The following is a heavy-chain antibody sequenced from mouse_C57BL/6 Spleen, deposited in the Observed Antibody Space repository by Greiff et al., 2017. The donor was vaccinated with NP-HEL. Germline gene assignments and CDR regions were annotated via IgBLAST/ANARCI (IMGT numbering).Heavy chain of an antibody. CDR3: ARRFITTVVADFDV. CDR1: GFNIKDYY. CDR2: IDPEDGET. Sequence: VQLQQSGAELVKPGASVKLSCTASGFNIKDYYMHWVKQRTEQGLEWIGRIDPEDGETKSAPKFQGKATITADTSSNTAYLQLSSLTSEDTAVYYCARRFITTVVADFDVWGTGTTVTVSS. J-gene: IGHJ1*03. V-gene: IGHV14-2*01. D-gene: IGHD1-1*01.